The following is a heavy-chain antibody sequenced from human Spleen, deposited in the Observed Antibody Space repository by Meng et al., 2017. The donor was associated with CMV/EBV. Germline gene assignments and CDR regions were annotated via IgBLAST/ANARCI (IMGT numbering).Heavy chain of an antibody. Sequence: SGDCVGSSSWWRWVRQAPGKGREWIGQVYHSGSSNYNPSLEDRVTISVDKSKKNFSRKLNPVSDADTALYYCARENGIPGASPLDYWGRGILVTVSS. CDR3: ARENGIPGASPLDY. V-gene: IGHV4-4*02. J-gene: IGHJ4*02. D-gene: IGHD2-2*01. CDR1: GDCVGSSSW. CDR2: VYHSGSS.